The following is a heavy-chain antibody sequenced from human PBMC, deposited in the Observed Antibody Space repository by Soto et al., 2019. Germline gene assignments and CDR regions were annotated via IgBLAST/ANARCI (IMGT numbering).Heavy chain of an antibody. CDR1: GFTFSSYA. J-gene: IGHJ4*02. CDR2: ISSNGGST. D-gene: IGHD2-21*02. CDR3: VKPRGIIVVLTLDFDY. Sequence: EVQLVESGGGLVQPGGSLRLSCSASGFTFSSYAMHWVRQAPGKGLEYVSAISSNGGSTYYADSVKGRFTISRDNSKNTLYLQMSSLRAEDTAVYYCVKPRGIIVVLTLDFDYWGQGTLVTVSS. V-gene: IGHV3-64D*08.